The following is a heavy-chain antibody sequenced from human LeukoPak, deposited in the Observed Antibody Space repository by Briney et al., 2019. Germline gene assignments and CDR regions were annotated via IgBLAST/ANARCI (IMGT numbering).Heavy chain of an antibody. CDR3: ARGGSWFDP. CDR2: IYYSGST. D-gene: IGHD3-10*01. CDR1: GGSFSGYY. J-gene: IGHJ5*02. Sequence: SETLSPTCAVYGGSFSGYYWSWIRQPPGKGLEWIGYIYYSGSTNYNPSLKSRVTISVDTSKNQFSLKLTSVTAADTAVYYCARGGSWFDPWGQGTLVTVSS. V-gene: IGHV4-59*01.